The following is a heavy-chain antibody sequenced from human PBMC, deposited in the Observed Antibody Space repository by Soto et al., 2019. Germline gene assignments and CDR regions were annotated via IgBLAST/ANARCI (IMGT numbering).Heavy chain of an antibody. CDR1: GFTFSDYY. Sequence: QVQLVESGGGLVKPGGSLRLSCAASGFTFSDYYMSWIRQAPGKGLEWVSYISSSGSTIYYADSVKGRFTISRDNAKNSLYLQRNSLRAEDRAVYYCAGDEGYCSSTSCYSFDYWGQGTLVTVSS. CDR3: AGDEGYCSSTSCYSFDY. J-gene: IGHJ4*02. CDR2: ISSSGSTI. D-gene: IGHD2-2*01. V-gene: IGHV3-11*01.